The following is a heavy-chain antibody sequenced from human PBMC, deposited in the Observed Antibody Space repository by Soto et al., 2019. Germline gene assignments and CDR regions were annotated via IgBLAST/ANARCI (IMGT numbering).Heavy chain of an antibody. CDR2: ISRSGST. Sequence: PSQTLSLTCAVSGGSVSSYHLWTWVRRAPGKGLEWIGEISRSGSTTCNTSLTSRLTMSLDKSENQFSPKLSSVTAEDTAVYYCARVSSLRSGFFYGIDLCGQWKLATGSS. V-gene: IGHV4-4*02. D-gene: IGHD3-22*01. J-gene: IGHJ2*01. CDR3: ARVSSLRSGFFYGIDL. CDR1: GGSVSSYHL.